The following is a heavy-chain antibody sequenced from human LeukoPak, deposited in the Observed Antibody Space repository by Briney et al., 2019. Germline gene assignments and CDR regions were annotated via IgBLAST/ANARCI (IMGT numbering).Heavy chain of an antibody. CDR2: IIPILGIA. D-gene: IGHD2-2*02. V-gene: IGHV1-69*04. CDR3: ARGTVVPAAIFFYYYGMDV. Sequence: SVKVSCKASGGTFSSYAISWVRQAPGQGLEWMGRIIPILGIANYAQKFQGRVTITADKSTSTAYMELSSLRSEDTAVYYCARGTVVPAAIFFYYYGMDVWGQGTTVTVSS. CDR1: GGTFSSYA. J-gene: IGHJ6*02.